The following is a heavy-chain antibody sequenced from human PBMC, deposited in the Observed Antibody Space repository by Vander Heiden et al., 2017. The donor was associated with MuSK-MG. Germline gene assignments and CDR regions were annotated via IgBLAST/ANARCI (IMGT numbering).Heavy chain of an antibody. Sequence: EVQLLESGGGLVQPGGSLRLSCAASGFTFSSYAMRWVRQAPGKGLEWVSAISGSGDSTYYADSVKGRFTISRDNSKNTLYLQMSSLRAEDTAVYCCAKDKLPSSGLTSNWFDPWGQGTLVTVSS. CDR3: AKDKLPSSGLTSNWFDP. J-gene: IGHJ5*02. CDR2: ISGSGDST. V-gene: IGHV3-23*01. CDR1: GFTFSSYA. D-gene: IGHD3-22*01.